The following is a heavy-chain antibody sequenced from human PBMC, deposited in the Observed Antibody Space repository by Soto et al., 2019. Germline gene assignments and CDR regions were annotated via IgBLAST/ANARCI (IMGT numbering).Heavy chain of an antibody. Sequence: SETLSLTCTVSGGSISSGGYYWSWIRQHPGKGLEWIGYIYYSGSTYYNPSLKSRVTISVDTSKNQFSLKLSSVTAADTAVYYCARDSHYGSVNDLGFDYWGQGTLVTVSS. CDR2: IYYSGST. J-gene: IGHJ4*02. D-gene: IGHD3-10*01. CDR1: GGSISSGGYY. CDR3: ARDSHYGSVNDLGFDY. V-gene: IGHV4-31*03.